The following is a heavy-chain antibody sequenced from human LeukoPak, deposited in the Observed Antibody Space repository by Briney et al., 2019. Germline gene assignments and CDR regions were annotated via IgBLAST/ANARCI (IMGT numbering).Heavy chain of an antibody. V-gene: IGHV3-21*01. D-gene: IGHD6-19*01. CDR3: ARDPPDSSGWNNWFVH. CDR1: GFTFSSYS. CDR2: ISSSSSYI. Sequence: GGSLRLSCAASGFTFSSYSMNWVRQAPGKGLEWVSSISSSSSYIYYADSVKGRFTISRDNAKNSLYLQMNSLRAEDTAVYYCARDPPDSSGWNNWFVHWGQGTLVTVSS. J-gene: IGHJ5*02.